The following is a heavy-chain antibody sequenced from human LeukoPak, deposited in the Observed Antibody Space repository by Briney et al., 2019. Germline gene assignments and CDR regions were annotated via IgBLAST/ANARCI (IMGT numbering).Heavy chain of an antibody. CDR3: ARVLNSRSGEFDY. CDR2: IYTSGST. D-gene: IGHD1-7*01. J-gene: IGHJ4*02. V-gene: IGHV4-61*02. CDR1: GGSISSGSYY. Sequence: SQTLSLTCTVSGGSISSGSYYWSWIRQPAGKGLEWIGRIYTSGSTNYNPSLKSRVTISVDTSKNQFSLKLSSVTAADTAVYYCARVLNSRSGEFDYWGQGTLVTVSS.